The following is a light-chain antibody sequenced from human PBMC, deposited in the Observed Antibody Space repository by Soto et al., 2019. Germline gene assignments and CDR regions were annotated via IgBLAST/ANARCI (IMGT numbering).Light chain of an antibody. Sequence: SALTQPSSVSGSPGQSITISCVGTSGDIGDYNYVSWYQQHPGKVPKVIIYDVSNRPSGVSYRFSGTKSGNTASLTVSGLQAEDEADYYCCSYTGSGTLIFGTGTKVTVL. J-gene: IGLJ1*01. V-gene: IGLV2-14*01. CDR3: CSYTGSGTLI. CDR1: SGDIGDYNY. CDR2: DVS.